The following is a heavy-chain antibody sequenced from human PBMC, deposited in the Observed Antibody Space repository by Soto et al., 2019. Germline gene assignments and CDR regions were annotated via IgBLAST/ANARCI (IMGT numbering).Heavy chain of an antibody. J-gene: IGHJ3*02. CDR1: GLTFIDSA. Sequence: GASVKVSCTASGLTFIDSAVQWVRQTRGHRLDWIGWIVVGSGNTNYAQEFQGRVSITRDMSTNTVYMELSSLRSEDSAVFHCAADVLTYSYESSGYYFDGFDTWGQGTMVTVSS. CDR3: AADVLTYSYESSGYYFDGFDT. CDR2: IVVGSGNT. D-gene: IGHD3-22*01. V-gene: IGHV1-58*01.